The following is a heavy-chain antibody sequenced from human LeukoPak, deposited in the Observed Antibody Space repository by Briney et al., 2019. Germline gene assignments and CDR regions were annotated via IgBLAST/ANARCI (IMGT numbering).Heavy chain of an antibody. Sequence: GASVKVSCKASGYTFTTYSMHWVRQAPGQGLEWMGIINPSGGSTSYAQKFQGRVTMTRDTSTSTVYMELSSLRSEDTAVYYCARVATMIVVANYFDYWGQGTLVTVSS. CDR3: ARVATMIVVANYFDY. D-gene: IGHD3-22*01. CDR2: INPSGGST. V-gene: IGHV1-46*01. J-gene: IGHJ4*02. CDR1: GYTFTTYS.